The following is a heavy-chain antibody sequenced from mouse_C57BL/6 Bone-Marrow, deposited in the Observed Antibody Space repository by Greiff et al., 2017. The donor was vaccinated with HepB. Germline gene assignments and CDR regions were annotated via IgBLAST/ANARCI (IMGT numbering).Heavy chain of an antibody. D-gene: IGHD6-1*01. CDR3: ARVRPHYYAMDY. CDR1: GFTFSDDG. CDR2: ISSGSSTI. J-gene: IGHJ4*01. V-gene: IGHV5-17*01. Sequence: EVHLVESGGGLVKPGGSLKLSCAASGFTFSDDGMHWVRQAPEKGLEWVAYISSGSSTIYYADTVKGRFTISRDNAKNTLFLQMTSLRSEATAMYYCARVRPHYYAMDYWGQGTSVTVSS.